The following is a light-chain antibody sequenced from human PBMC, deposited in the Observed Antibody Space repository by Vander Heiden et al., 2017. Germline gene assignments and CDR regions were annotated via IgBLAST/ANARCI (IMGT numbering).Light chain of an antibody. CDR2: VNN. J-gene: IGLJ1*01. V-gene: IGLV1-47*02. CDR1: SSNIGSNY. CDR3: EAGDDSRSGAYV. Sequence: QSVLTQPPSASGTPGQRVTLSCSGSSSNIGSNYVYWYQQLPATSPTLLVYVNNRRHLGAPARFSCSTSGTSASTAISRLRAEDEADDYCEAGDDSRSGAYVFGTGTKVTVL.